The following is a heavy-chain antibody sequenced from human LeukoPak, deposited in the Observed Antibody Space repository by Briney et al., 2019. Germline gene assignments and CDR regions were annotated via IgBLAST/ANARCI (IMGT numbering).Heavy chain of an antibody. Sequence: GGSLRLSCAASGFTFTSYAMSWVRQAPGKGLEWVSGISGSGGSTSYAVSGKGRFTISRDNSKNTLYLQMNTLRAEDTAVYYCAKVSGIGVAGYPLDSWGQGTLATVSS. CDR3: AKVSGIGVAGYPLDS. V-gene: IGHV3-23*01. CDR1: GFTFTSYA. CDR2: ISGSGGST. J-gene: IGHJ4*02. D-gene: IGHD6-19*01.